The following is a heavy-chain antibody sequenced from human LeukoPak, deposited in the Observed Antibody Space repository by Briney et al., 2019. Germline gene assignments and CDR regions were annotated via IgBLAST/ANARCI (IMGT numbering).Heavy chain of an antibody. CDR3: ARDRYCSSTSCYTADPSNYYYGMDV. CDR2: IYSGGST. J-gene: IGHJ6*02. Sequence: GGSLRLSCAASGFTVSSNYMSWVRQAPGKGLEWVSVIYSGGSTYYADSVKGRFTTSRHNSKNTLYLQMNSLRAEDTAVYYCARDRYCSSTSCYTADPSNYYYGMDVWGQGTTVTVSS. D-gene: IGHD2-2*02. CDR1: GFTVSSNY. V-gene: IGHV3-53*04.